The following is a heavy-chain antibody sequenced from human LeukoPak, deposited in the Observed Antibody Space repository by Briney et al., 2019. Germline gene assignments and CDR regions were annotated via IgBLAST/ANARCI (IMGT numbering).Heavy chain of an antibody. V-gene: IGHV3-23*01. D-gene: IGHD1-26*01. Sequence: PGGSLRLSCAASGFTFSNYAMSWVRQAPGKGLEWVSGISGSGGSTYYADSVKGRFTISRDNSKNTLFLQMNSLRAGDTAVYYCAKGSGSYRFDYWGQGTLVTVSS. J-gene: IGHJ4*02. CDR2: ISGSGGST. CDR1: GFTFSNYA. CDR3: AKGSGSYRFDY.